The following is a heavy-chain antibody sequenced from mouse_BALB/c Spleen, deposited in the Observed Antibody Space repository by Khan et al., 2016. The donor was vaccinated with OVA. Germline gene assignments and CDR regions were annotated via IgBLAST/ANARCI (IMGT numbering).Heavy chain of an antibody. Sequence: EVQLQESGPGLVKPSQSLSLTCTVTGYSITSDYAWNWIRQFPGNKLEWMGYMSSSGSTNYNPALKSRISITRDTSKNQFFLQLNSVTTEDTATDYCARDGSRYNYAMDDWGQGTSVTVSS. CDR2: MSSSGST. V-gene: IGHV3-2*02. CDR3: ARDGSRYNYAMDD. D-gene: IGHD2-3*01. CDR1: GYSITSDYA. J-gene: IGHJ4*01.